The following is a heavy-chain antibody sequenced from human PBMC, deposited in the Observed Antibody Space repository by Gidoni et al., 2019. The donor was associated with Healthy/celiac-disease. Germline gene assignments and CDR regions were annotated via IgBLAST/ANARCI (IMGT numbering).Heavy chain of an antibody. CDR3: ARIGPFTAAAGTR. D-gene: IGHD6-13*01. Sequence: QVQLQESGPGLVKPSETLSLTCAVSGYSISSGYYWGWIRQPPGKGLDWIGSIYHSGSTYYNPSLKSRVTISVDTSKNQFSLKLSSVTAADTAVYYCARIGPFTAAAGTRWGQGTLVTVSS. J-gene: IGHJ4*02. V-gene: IGHV4-38-2*01. CDR1: GYSISSGYY. CDR2: IYHSGST.